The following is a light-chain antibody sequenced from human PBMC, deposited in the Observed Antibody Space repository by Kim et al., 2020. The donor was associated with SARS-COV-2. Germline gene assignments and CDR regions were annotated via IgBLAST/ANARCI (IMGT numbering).Light chain of an antibody. CDR2: DVT. CDR1: SDDIGGYNY. Sequence: QSALTQPASVSGSPGQSITISCTGTSDDIGGYNYVSWYQQHPGRAPKLMIYDVTKRPSGVSNRFSGSRSGNTASLTISGLQAEDEADYYCSSYTSINTWVFGGGTQLTVL. V-gene: IGLV2-14*03. J-gene: IGLJ3*02. CDR3: SSYTSINTWV.